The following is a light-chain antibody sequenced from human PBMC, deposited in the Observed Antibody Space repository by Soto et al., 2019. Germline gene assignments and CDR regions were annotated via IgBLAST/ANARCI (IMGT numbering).Light chain of an antibody. J-gene: IGKJ4*01. CDR2: GAS. CDR1: QSVRSNY. Sequence: EIVLTQSPGTLSLSPGERATLSCRASQSVRSNYLAWYQQKPGQAPRLLIYGASSRATGIPDTFSGSGSGTDFTLTISRLEPEDFAVYYCQHYGSAPSTFGGGTKVEIK. V-gene: IGKV3-20*01. CDR3: QHYGSAPST.